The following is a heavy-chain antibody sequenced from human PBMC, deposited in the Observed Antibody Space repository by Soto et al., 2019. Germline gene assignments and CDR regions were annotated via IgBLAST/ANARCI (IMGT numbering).Heavy chain of an antibody. CDR3: ARDLDGLHDDTSGPFPRPG. D-gene: IGHD3-22*01. J-gene: IGHJ1*01. CDR2: IHSSGSI. CDR1: GGSISSDDYY. V-gene: IGHV4-30-4*01. Sequence: SSETLSLTCTVSGGSISSDDYYRSWIRQAPGRGLEWIGYIHSSGSIYYNPSLKSRATMSIDTAGNQFSLKVSSVTVADTAVYYCARDLDGLHDDTSGPFPRPGWGQGTLVTSPQ.